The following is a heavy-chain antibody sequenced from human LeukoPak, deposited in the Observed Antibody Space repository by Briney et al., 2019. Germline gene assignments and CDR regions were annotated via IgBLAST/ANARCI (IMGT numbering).Heavy chain of an antibody. V-gene: IGHV4-38-2*01. Sequence: SETLSLTCAVSGYSISSGYYWGWIRQPPGKGLEWIGSIYHSGSTYYNPSLKSRVTISVDTSKNQFSLKLSSVTAADTAVYYCARIDFWSGYSSDYWGQGTLVTVSS. J-gene: IGHJ4*02. CDR1: GYSISSGYY. CDR2: IYHSGST. CDR3: ARIDFWSGYSSDY. D-gene: IGHD3-3*01.